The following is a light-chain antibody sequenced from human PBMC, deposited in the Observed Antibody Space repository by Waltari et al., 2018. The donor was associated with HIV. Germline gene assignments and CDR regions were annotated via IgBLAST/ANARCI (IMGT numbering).Light chain of an antibody. V-gene: IGKV4-1*01. J-gene: IGKJ2*01. CDR3: QQYYSNSYT. Sequence: DIVMTQSPESLAVSLGERATINCKSSQSVLYSSNNKNYLAWYQQKPGQPPKLLIYWASTRESGDPDRFSGSGSGTDFTLTISSLQTEDVAVYYCQQYYSNSYTFGQGTKLEIK. CDR2: WAS. CDR1: QSVLYSSNNKNY.